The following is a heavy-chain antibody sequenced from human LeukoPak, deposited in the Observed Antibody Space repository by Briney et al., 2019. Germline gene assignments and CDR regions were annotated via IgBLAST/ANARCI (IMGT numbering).Heavy chain of an antibody. CDR1: GGSFSGYY. D-gene: IGHD4-11*01. Sequence: SETLSLTCAVYGGSFSGYYWSWIRQPPGKGLEWIGEINHSGSTNYIPSLKSRVTISVDTSKNQFSLKLSSVTAADTAVYYCARGRTTVTTFSYYYYYMDVWGKGTTVTVSS. V-gene: IGHV4-34*01. CDR2: INHSGST. CDR3: ARGRTTVTTFSYYYYYMDV. J-gene: IGHJ6*03.